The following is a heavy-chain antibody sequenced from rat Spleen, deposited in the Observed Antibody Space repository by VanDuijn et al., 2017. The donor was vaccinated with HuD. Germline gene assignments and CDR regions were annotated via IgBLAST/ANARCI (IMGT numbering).Heavy chain of an antibody. D-gene: IGHD1-4*01. Sequence: QVQLKESGPGLVQPSQTLSLTCTVSGFSLTSYSVNWVRQPPGKGLEWVGAMWSGGTTDYNSALKPRLTISRDTSKRQVFLQKDSLQMEDPAMYCYARSGPGYNQNWFADCGQGTLVTVSS. CDR3: ARSGPGYNQNWFAD. V-gene: IGHV2-15*01. CDR1: GFSLTSYS. J-gene: IGHJ3*01. CDR2: MWSGGTT.